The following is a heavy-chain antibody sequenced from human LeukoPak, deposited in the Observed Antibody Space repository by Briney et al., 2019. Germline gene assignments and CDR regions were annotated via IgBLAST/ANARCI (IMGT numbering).Heavy chain of an antibody. CDR1: GYTFTSYG. Sequence: ASVKVSCKASGYTFTSYGISWVRQAPGQGLEWMGWISAYNGNTNYAQKLQGRVTMTTDTSTSTAYMELRSLRSDDTAVYYCARDLGSTTRWLQEDYWGQGTLVTVSS. CDR3: ARDLGSTTRWLQEDY. J-gene: IGHJ4*02. D-gene: IGHD2-2*01. V-gene: IGHV1-18*01. CDR2: ISAYNGNT.